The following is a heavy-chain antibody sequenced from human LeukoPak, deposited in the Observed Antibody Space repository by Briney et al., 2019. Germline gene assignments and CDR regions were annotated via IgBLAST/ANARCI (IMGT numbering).Heavy chain of an antibody. J-gene: IGHJ4*02. CDR1: GGSISSYY. V-gene: IGHV4-59*08. D-gene: IGHD5-18*01. CDR2: IYYSGNT. CDR3: ARHRYAYGPGFSY. Sequence: SETLSLTCTVSGGSISSYYWSWIRQPPGKGLEWIGYIYYSGNTKYNPSLKSRVTISVDTSKNEFSLKLSSVTAADTALYYCARHRYAYGPGFSYWGQGTLVTVSS.